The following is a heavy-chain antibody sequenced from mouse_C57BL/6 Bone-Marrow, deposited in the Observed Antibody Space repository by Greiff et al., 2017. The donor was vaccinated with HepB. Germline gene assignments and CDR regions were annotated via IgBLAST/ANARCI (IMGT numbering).Heavy chain of an antibody. CDR1: GFNIKDDY. Sequence: VQLQQSGAELVRPGASVKLSCTASGFNIKDDYMHWVKQRPEQGLEWIGWIDPENGDTEYASKFEGKATITADTSSNKAYLQLSSLTSEDTAVYYCTTSGYYMDYWGQGTSVTVSS. D-gene: IGHD2-3*01. J-gene: IGHJ4*01. CDR3: TTSGYYMDY. CDR2: IDPENGDT. V-gene: IGHV14-4*01.